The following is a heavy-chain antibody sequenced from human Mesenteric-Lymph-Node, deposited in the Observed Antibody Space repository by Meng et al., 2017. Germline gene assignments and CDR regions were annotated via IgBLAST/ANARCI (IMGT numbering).Heavy chain of an antibody. J-gene: IGHJ4*02. D-gene: IGHD3-22*01. V-gene: IGHV3-53*01. CDR1: GFTVSSNY. CDR2: IYSGGST. Sequence: GESLKISCAASGFTVSSNYMSWVRQAPGKGLEWVSVIYSGGSTYYADSVKGRFTISRDNSKNTLYLQMNSLRAEDTAVYYCAKDKYYYDSSGYSTYYFDYWGQGTLVTVSS. CDR3: AKDKYYYDSSGYSTYYFDY.